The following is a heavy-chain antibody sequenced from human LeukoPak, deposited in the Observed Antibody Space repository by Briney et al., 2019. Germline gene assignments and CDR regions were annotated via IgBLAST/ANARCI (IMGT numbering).Heavy chain of an antibody. J-gene: IGHJ4*02. CDR1: GFSFSNYW. V-gene: IGHV3-7*03. D-gene: IGHD3-10*01. CDR3: ARDRNYFEALHRSY. CDR2: IKQDESEK. Sequence: GGSLRLSCTASGFSFSNYWMSWVRQAPGKGLEWVASIKQDESEKYYVDSVKGRFTTSRDNAKSSLYLQMKALRGEDTAVYYCARDRNYFEALHRSYWGQGTLVTVSS.